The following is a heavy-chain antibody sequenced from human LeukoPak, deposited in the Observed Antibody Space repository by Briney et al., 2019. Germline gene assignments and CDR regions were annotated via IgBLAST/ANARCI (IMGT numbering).Heavy chain of an antibody. CDR3: AKNTFCSSSSCQTALDY. CDR2: ISSTSTYM. CDR1: GFTFSSYS. Sequence: GGSLRLSCAASGFTFSSYSINWVRQAPGKGLEWVSYISSTSTYMYYADSVKGRFTISRDNAKNPLFLQMNSLRAEDTAVYYCAKNTFCSSSSCQTALDYWGQGTLVTVSS. V-gene: IGHV3-21*01. J-gene: IGHJ4*02. D-gene: IGHD2-15*01.